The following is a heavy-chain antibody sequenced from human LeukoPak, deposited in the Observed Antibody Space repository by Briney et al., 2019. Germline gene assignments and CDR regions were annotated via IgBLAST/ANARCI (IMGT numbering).Heavy chain of an antibody. CDR3: TTDELWFGEDLKYYYYGMDV. J-gene: IGHJ6*02. D-gene: IGHD3-10*01. CDR1: GFTFINTW. CDR2: IKSKTDGGTT. Sequence: GGSLRLSCAASGFTFINTWMNWVRQAPGKGLEWVGRIKSKTDGGTTDYAAPVKGRFTISRDDSKNTLYLQMNSLKTEDTAVYYCTTDELWFGEDLKYYYYGMDVWGQGTTVTVSS. V-gene: IGHV3-15*07.